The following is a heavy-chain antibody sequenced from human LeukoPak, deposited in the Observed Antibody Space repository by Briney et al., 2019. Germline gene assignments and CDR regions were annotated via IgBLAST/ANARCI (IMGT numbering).Heavy chain of an antibody. CDR2: IWYDGSNK. Sequence: GRSLRLSCAASGFTFSSYGMHWVRQAPGKGLEWVAVIWYDGSNKYYADSVKGRFTISRDNSKNTLYLQMNSLRAEDTAVYYCARDRKVWGYYYGMDVWGQGTTVTVSS. D-gene: IGHD2-8*01. CDR1: GFTFSSYG. CDR3: ARDRKVWGYYYGMDV. V-gene: IGHV3-33*01. J-gene: IGHJ6*02.